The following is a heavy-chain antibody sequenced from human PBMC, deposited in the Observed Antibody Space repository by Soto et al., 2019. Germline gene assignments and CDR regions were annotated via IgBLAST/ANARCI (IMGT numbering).Heavy chain of an antibody. CDR2: ISGSGGST. Sequence: EVQLLESGGGLVLPGGSLRLSCAASGFTFSSYAMSWVGQAPGKGLEWVSAISGSGGSTYYADSVKGRFTISRDNSKNTLYLQMKSLRAEDTAVYYCAKGPIAAARNYFDYWGQGTLVTVSS. V-gene: IGHV3-23*01. CDR1: GFTFSSYA. J-gene: IGHJ4*02. D-gene: IGHD6-13*01. CDR3: AKGPIAAARNYFDY.